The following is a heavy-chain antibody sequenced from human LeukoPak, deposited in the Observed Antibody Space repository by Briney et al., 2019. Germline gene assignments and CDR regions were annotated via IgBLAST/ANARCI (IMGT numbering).Heavy chain of an antibody. CDR2: ISYDGSNK. V-gene: IGHV3-30*18. Sequence: GRSLRLSCAASGFTFSSYSMHWVRQAPGKGLEWVAVISYDGSNKYYADSVKGRFTISRDNSKNTLYLQMNSLRAEDTAVYYCAKNYYGSGSYYNAYLGYWGQGTLVTVSS. D-gene: IGHD3-10*01. J-gene: IGHJ4*02. CDR1: GFTFSSYS. CDR3: AKNYYGSGSYYNAYLGY.